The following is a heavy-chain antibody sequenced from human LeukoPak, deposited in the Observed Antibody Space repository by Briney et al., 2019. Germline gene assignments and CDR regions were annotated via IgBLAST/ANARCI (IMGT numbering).Heavy chain of an antibody. CDR2: ISAYNGNT. D-gene: IGHD5-12*01. CDR3: ARTSSTRGYRVATIEAGDY. Sequence: EASVKVSCKASGYTFTSYGISWVRQAPGQGLEWMGWISAYNGNTNYAQKLQGRVTMTTDTSTSTAYMELRSLRSDDTAVYYCARTSSTRGYRVATIEAGDYWGQGTLVTVSS. CDR1: GYTFTSYG. V-gene: IGHV1-18*01. J-gene: IGHJ4*02.